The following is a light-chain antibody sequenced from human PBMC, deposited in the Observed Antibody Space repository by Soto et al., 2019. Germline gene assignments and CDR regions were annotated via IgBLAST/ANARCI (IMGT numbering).Light chain of an antibody. J-gene: IGKJ1*01. Sequence: EIFLTQSPDTLSLSPGERATLSCGASQSVTNYIAWYQQRPGQAPRLLIYDASNRATGVPARFSGSGSGTDFTLTISDLEPADFGLYYCQQRLNWPPGFGQGTKVDIK. V-gene: IGKV3-11*01. CDR3: QQRLNWPPG. CDR2: DAS. CDR1: QSVTNY.